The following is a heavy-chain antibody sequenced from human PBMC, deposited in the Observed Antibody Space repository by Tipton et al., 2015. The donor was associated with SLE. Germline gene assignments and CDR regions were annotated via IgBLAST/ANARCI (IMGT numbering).Heavy chain of an antibody. CDR1: GFAVSINY. J-gene: IGHJ3*02. Sequence: SLRLSCRTSGFAVSINYMSWVRQAPGKGLEWVSVMYSGGSTYYADSVKGRFTISRENARNLLFLQMESLRAEDAAVYYCARDPESSAFDIWGQGTVVTVSA. CDR2: MYSGGST. CDR3: ARDPESSAFDI. D-gene: IGHD5/OR15-5a*01. V-gene: IGHV3-53*01.